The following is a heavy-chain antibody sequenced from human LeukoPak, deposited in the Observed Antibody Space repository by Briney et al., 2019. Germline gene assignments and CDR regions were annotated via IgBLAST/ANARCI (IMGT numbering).Heavy chain of an antibody. Sequence: GGSLRLSWAASGXTFSSYSMNWVRQAPGKGLESVSYISSSSSTIYYADSVKGRFTISRDKAKNSLYLQMNSLRDEDTAVYYCATDHYYDSSGYYFRAFDIWGQGTMVTVSS. V-gene: IGHV3-48*02. CDR1: GXTFSSYS. J-gene: IGHJ3*02. CDR2: ISSSSSTI. CDR3: ATDHYYDSSGYYFRAFDI. D-gene: IGHD3-22*01.